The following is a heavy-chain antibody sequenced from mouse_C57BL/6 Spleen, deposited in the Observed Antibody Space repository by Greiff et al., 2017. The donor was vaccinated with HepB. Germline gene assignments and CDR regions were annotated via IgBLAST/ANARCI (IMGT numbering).Heavy chain of an antibody. Sequence: QVQLQQPGAELARPGTSVKLSCKASGYTFTSYWMHWVKQRPGQGLEWIGVIDPSDSYTNYNQKFKGKATLTVDTSSSTAYMQLSSLTSEDSAVYYCARRGGDYGIDYWGQGTTLTVSS. CDR1: GYTFTSYW. V-gene: IGHV1-59*01. CDR3: ARRGGDYGIDY. D-gene: IGHD2-13*01. J-gene: IGHJ2*01. CDR2: IDPSDSYT.